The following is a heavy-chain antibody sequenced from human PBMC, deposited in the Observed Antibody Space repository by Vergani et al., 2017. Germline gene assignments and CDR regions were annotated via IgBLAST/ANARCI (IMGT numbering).Heavy chain of an antibody. CDR3: ARRSGIVYDIFSGTQYFFDF. Sequence: EVQLLESGGDLVQPGGSLRLSCAASGFSFTTYAMSWVRQAPGKGLEWVSTINTNGDYTRYGDSVKGRFTISRDNSKSTLYLQMNSLRAEDTAIYYCARRSGIVYDIFSGTQYFFDFWGQGTLVTVSS. V-gene: IGHV3-23*01. CDR2: INTNGDYT. D-gene: IGHD3-9*01. J-gene: IGHJ4*02. CDR1: GFSFTTYA.